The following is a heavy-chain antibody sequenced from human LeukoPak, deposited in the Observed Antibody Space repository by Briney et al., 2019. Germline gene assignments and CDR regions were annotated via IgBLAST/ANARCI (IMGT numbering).Heavy chain of an antibody. V-gene: IGHV1-69*13. CDR3: ARVRALYYDILTGYYDY. CDR1: GYTFTGYY. J-gene: IGHJ4*02. D-gene: IGHD3-9*01. CDR2: IIPIFGTA. Sequence: GASVKVSCKASGYTFTGYYMHWVRQAPGQGLEWMGGIIPIFGTANYAQKSQGRVTITADESTSTAYMELSSLRSEDTAVYYCARVRALYYDILTGYYDYWGQGTLVTVSS.